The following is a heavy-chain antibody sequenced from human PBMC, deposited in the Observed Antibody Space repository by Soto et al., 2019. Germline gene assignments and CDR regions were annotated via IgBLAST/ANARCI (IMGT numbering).Heavy chain of an antibody. CDR3: ARHGDSGSQDNGMYF. CDR2: IAPSDSYT. V-gene: IGHV5-10-1*01. Sequence: GESLKISCKGAGYSFTSYWISWVRQMPGKGLERMGRIAPSDSYTNYSPAFQGHVTISADKSISTAYLQWSRLKASGTAMYYCARHGDSGSQDNGMYFWGQGTTVTVPS. J-gene: IGHJ6*02. CDR1: GYSFTSYW. D-gene: IGHD5-12*01.